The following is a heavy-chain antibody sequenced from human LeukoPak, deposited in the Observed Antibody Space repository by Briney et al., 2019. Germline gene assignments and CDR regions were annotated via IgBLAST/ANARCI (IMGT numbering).Heavy chain of an antibody. CDR1: GGSISSYY. Sequence: SETLSLTCTVSGGSISSYYWSWIRQPAGKGLEWIGRIYTSGSTNYNPSLKSRVTMSVDTSKKQFSLKLGSVTAADTAVYYCARPGYSSSRDAFDIWGQGTMVTVSS. D-gene: IGHD6-13*01. CDR2: IYTSGST. V-gene: IGHV4-4*07. CDR3: ARPGYSSSRDAFDI. J-gene: IGHJ3*02.